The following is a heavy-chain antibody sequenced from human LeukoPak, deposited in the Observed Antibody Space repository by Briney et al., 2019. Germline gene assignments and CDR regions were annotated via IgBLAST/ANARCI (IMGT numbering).Heavy chain of an antibody. CDR2: ISGSSGFI. CDR3: ARDSEWLFLDY. D-gene: IGHD3-3*01. Sequence: GGSLRLSCAASGFTFSNYSMSWVRHAPGKGLEWVSSISGSSGFIDYADSVKGRFTISRDNAKNSLFLQVNSLRDEDTAVYYCARDSEWLFLDYWGQGTLVTVSS. V-gene: IGHV3-21*01. J-gene: IGHJ4*02. CDR1: GFTFSNYS.